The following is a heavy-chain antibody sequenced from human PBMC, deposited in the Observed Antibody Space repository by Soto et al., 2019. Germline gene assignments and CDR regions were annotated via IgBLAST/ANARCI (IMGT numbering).Heavy chain of an antibody. CDR3: ASRSGPGDDY. CDR2: INASNGNT. Sequence: ASVKVSCKASGYTFTSYAMHWVRQAPGQRLEWMGWINASNGNTKYSQKFQGRVTITRDTSASTAYMELSSLRSEDTAVYYCASRSGPGDDYWGQGTLVTVSS. CDR1: GYTFTSYA. D-gene: IGHD3-3*01. J-gene: IGHJ4*02. V-gene: IGHV1-3*01.